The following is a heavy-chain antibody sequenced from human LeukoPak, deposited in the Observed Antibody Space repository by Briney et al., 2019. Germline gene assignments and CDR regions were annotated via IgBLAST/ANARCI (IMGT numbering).Heavy chain of an antibody. V-gene: IGHV4-39*01. Sequence: SETLSLTCSVSGGSISSSGYYWNWIPHPPGRGLEGVGSIYYSGTSYYNSSLKSRVTISEDTSKNRFSLMLTSVTAADTAVYYCARQVSDYFYYYIDVWGEGTTVIVSS. CDR3: ARQVSDYFYYYIDV. CDR2: IYYSGTS. J-gene: IGHJ6*03. CDR1: GGSISSSGYY.